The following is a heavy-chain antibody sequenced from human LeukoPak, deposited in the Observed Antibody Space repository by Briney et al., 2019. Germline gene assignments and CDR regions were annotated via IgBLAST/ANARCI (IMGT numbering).Heavy chain of an antibody. CDR3: AREGGQQLGSFDY. D-gene: IGHD6-13*01. Sequence: PGGSLRLSCASSVFIFSSYGMHWVRQAPGKGRVGVAIIPYDGSDKYYADSVKGRFVISRDNSKNTLYLQMNSLKVEDTAVYYCAREGGQQLGSFDYWGAGTLVTVSS. CDR1: VFIFSSYG. CDR2: IPYDGSDK. J-gene: IGHJ4*02. V-gene: IGHV3-30*02.